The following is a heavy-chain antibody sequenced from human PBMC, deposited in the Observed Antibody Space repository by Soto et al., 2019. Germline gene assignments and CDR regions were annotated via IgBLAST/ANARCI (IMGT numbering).Heavy chain of an antibody. CDR1: GFTFSSYS. CDR2: ISSSSSTI. V-gene: IGHV3-48*01. J-gene: IGHJ4*02. Sequence: EVQLVESGGGLVQPGGSLRLSCAASGFTFSSYSMNWVRQAPGKGLEWVSYISSSSSTIYYADSVKDRFTISRDNAKNSLYLQMNSLRAEDTAVYYCARDLSSGSEGYWGQGTLVTVSS. CDR3: ARDLSSGSEGY. D-gene: IGHD3-10*01.